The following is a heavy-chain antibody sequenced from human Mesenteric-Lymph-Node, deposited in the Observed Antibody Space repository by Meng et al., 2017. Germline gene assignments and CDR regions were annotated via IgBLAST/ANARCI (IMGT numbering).Heavy chain of an antibody. D-gene: IGHD4-17*01. Sequence: VPLVESGCGVVQPGRSLRLCCAASGFTFSSHAMRWVRQAPGKGLEWVAVISYDGSNKYYADSVKGRFTISRDNSKNTLYLQMNSLTAEDTAVYYCAKYHTVTARYFDYWGQGTLVTVSS. CDR1: GFTFSSHA. V-gene: IGHV3-30*07. J-gene: IGHJ4*02. CDR3: AKYHTVTARYFDY. CDR2: ISYDGSNK.